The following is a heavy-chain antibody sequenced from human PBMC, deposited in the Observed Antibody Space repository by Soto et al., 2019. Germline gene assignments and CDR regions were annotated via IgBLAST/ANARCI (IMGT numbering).Heavy chain of an antibody. CDR1: GFTFSSYG. V-gene: IGHV3-30*18. J-gene: IGHJ4*02. D-gene: IGHD2-15*01. Sequence: QVQLVESGGGVVQPGRSLRLSCAASGFTFSSYGMHWVRQAPGKGLEWVAVISYDGSNKYYADSVKGRFTIARDNSKITLYLQMNSLRAEDTAVYYCAKDLCVPPSGGSCYRFSLQGYWGQGTLVTVSS. CDR3: AKDLCVPPSGGSCYRFSLQGY. CDR2: ISYDGSNK.